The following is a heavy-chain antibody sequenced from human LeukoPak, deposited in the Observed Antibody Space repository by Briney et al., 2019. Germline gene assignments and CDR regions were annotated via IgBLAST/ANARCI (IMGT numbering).Heavy chain of an antibody. CDR1: GGSISSSTYY. CDR3: ARGVGQWIEYWFDP. Sequence: SETLSLTCTVSGGSISSSTYYWGWIRQPPGKGLEWIGSIYYSGSTYYNPSLKSRVTISVDTSKNQFSLKLSSVTAADTAVYYCARGVGQWIEYWFDPWGQGTLVTVSS. D-gene: IGHD6-19*01. V-gene: IGHV4-39*07. CDR2: IYYSGST. J-gene: IGHJ5*02.